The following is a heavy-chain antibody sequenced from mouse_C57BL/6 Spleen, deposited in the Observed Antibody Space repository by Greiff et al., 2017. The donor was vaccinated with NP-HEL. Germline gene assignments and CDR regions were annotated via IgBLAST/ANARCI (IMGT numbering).Heavy chain of an antibody. D-gene: IGHD1-1*01. CDR1: GYTFTSYW. V-gene: IGHV1-64*01. J-gene: IGHJ1*03. CDR3: ARGIRNYYGSSPYWYFDV. Sequence: QVQLQQPGAELVKPGASVKLSCKASGYTFTSYWLHWVKQRPGQGLEWIGMIHPNSGSTNYNEKFKSKATLTVDKSSSTAYMQLSSLTSEDSAVYYCARGIRNYYGSSPYWYFDVWGTGTTVTVSS. CDR2: IHPNSGST.